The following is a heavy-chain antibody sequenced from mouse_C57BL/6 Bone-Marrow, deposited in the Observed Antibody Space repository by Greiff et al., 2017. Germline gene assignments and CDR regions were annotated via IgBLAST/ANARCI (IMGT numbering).Heavy chain of an antibody. CDR3: TRPPYDYYAMDY. J-gene: IGHJ4*01. V-gene: IGHV1-15*01. Sequence: VQLQQSGAELVRPGASVTLSCKASGYTFTDYEMHWVKQTPVHGLEWIGAIDPETGGTAYNQKFKGKAILTADKSSSTAYMELRSLTSEDSAVYYCTRPPYDYYAMDYWGQGTSVTVSS. CDR1: GYTFTDYE. D-gene: IGHD6-5*01. CDR2: IDPETGGT.